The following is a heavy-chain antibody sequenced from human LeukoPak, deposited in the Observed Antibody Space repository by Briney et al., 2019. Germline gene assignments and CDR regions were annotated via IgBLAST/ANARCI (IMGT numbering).Heavy chain of an antibody. D-gene: IGHD1-26*01. V-gene: IGHV1-18*01. J-gene: IGHJ6*03. Sequence: GASVKVSCKASGYTFTSYGISWVRQAPGQGLEWMGWISAYNGNTNYAQKLQGRVTVTRDTSISTAYMELSRLRSDDTAVYYCARGMEPLNLYYMDVWGKGTTVTVSS. CDR2: ISAYNGNT. CDR1: GYTFTSYG. CDR3: ARGMEPLNLYYMDV.